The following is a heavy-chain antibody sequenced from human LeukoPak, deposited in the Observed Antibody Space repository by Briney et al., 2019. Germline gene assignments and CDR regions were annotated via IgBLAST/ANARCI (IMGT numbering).Heavy chain of an antibody. CDR2: IRYDGSNK. J-gene: IGHJ4*02. CDR3: AKDRSSYSSGWYFFDY. D-gene: IGHD6-19*01. CDR1: GFTFSSYG. Sequence: VGSLRLSCAASGFTFSSYGMHWVRQAPGKGLKWVAFIRYDGSNKYYADSVKGRFTISRDNSKNTLYLQMNSLRAEDTAVYYCAKDRSSYSSGWYFFDYWGQGTLVTVSS. V-gene: IGHV3-30*02.